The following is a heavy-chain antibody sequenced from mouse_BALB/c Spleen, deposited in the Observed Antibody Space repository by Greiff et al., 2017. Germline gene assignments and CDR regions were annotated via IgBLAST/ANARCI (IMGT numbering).Heavy chain of an antibody. CDR1: GYSITSGYY. CDR2: ISYDGSN. CDR3: ARGGGTDAMDY. Sequence: DVQLQESGPGLVKPSQSLSLTCSVTGYSITSGYYWNWIRQFPGNKLEWMGYISYDGSNNYNPSLKNRISITRDTSKNQFFLKLNSVTTEDTATYYCARGGGTDAMDYWGQGTSVTVSS. V-gene: IGHV3-6*02. J-gene: IGHJ4*01. D-gene: IGHD4-1*01.